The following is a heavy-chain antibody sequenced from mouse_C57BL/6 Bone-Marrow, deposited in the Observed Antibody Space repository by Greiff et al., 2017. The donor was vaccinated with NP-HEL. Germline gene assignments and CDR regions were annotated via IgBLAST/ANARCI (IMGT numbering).Heavy chain of an antibody. CDR1: GYTFTSYW. V-gene: IGHV1-64*01. Sequence: QVQLQQPGAELVKPGASVKLSCKASGYTFTSYWMHWVKQRPGQGLEWIGMIHPNSGSTNYNEKFKSKATLTVDKSSSTAYMQLSSLTSEDSAVYDCAKYEYDVGYFDYWGQGTTLTVSS. CDR2: IHPNSGST. J-gene: IGHJ2*01. D-gene: IGHD2-4*01. CDR3: AKYEYDVGYFDY.